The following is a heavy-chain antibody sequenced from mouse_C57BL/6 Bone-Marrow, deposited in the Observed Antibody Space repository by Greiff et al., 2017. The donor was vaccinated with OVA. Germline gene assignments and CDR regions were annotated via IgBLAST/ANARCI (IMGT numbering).Heavy chain of an antibody. CDR3: GSAAQAHFDY. J-gene: IGHJ2*01. CDR1: GYNFTSYW. Sequence: QVQLQQPGAELVKPGASVKLSCTASGYNFTSYWMHWVKQRPGQGLEWIGMIHPNSGSTNYNEKFKSKATLTVDKSSSTAYMQLSSLTSEDSAVYYCGSAAQAHFDYWGRGTALTVSS. V-gene: IGHV1-64*01. CDR2: IHPNSGST. D-gene: IGHD3-2*02.